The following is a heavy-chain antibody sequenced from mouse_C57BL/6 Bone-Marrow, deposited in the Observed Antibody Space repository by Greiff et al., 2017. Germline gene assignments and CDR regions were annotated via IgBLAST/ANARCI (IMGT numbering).Heavy chain of an antibody. J-gene: IGHJ3*01. Sequence: QVQLKQPGAELVKPGASVKLSCKASGYTFTSYWMHWVKQRPGRGLEWIGRIDPNSGGTKYNEKFKSKATLTVDKPSSTAYMQLSSLTSEDSAVYYCARDRNDYDWFAYWGQGTLVTVSA. CDR1: GYTFTSYW. CDR2: IDPNSGGT. V-gene: IGHV1-72*01. D-gene: IGHD2-4*01. CDR3: ARDRNDYDWFAY.